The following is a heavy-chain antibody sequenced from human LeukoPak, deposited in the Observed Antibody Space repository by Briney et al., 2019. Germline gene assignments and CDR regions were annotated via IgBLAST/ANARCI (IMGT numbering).Heavy chain of an antibody. CDR2: ISSSSTI. CDR3: ARDHRYSGSYYYYYMDV. Sequence: GGSLRLSCAASGFTFSSYSMNWVRQAPGKGLEWVSYISSSSTIYYADSVKGRFTISRDNAKNSLYLQMNSLRAEDTAVYYCARDHRYSGSYYYYYMDVWGKGTMVTVSS. J-gene: IGHJ6*03. CDR1: GFTFSSYS. D-gene: IGHD1-26*01. V-gene: IGHV3-48*01.